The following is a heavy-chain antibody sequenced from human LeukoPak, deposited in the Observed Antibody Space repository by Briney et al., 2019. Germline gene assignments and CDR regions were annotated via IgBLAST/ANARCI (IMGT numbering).Heavy chain of an antibody. CDR1: GFTFSSYG. V-gene: IGHV3-30*18. CDR3: AKDSIEMASDY. CDR2: ISYDGSNK. J-gene: IGHJ4*02. D-gene: IGHD5-24*01. Sequence: GGSLRLSCAASGFTFSSYGMHWVRQAPGKGLEWVAVISYDGSNKYYADSVKGRFTISRDNSKNTLYLQMNSLRAEDTAVYYCAKDSIEMASDYWGQGTLVTVSS.